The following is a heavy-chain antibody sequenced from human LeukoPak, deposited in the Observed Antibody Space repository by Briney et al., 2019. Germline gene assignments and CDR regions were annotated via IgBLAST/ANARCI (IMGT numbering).Heavy chain of an antibody. V-gene: IGHV3-21*01. J-gene: IGHJ3*02. D-gene: IGHD5-18*01. CDR2: ISSSSSYI. CDR3: ARDSRGLQLRFLGAFDI. CDR1: GFTFSSHS. Sequence: GGSLRLSCAASGFTFSSHSMNSVRQAPGEWLECVSSISSSSSYIYYADSVKCRFTISRDNAKNSLYLQMNSLRAEDTAVYYCARDSRGLQLRFLGAFDIWGQGTMVTVSS.